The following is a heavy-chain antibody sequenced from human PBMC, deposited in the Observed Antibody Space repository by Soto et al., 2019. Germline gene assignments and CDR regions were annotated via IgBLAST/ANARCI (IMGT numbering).Heavy chain of an antibody. CDR1: GGSLTGYY. CDR3: ARGQEGIVATH. Sequence: SETLSLTCAVNGGSLTGYYWSWIRQPPGKGLEWIGEIKDGGSTNYSPSLRSRVTISADTSKNLFSLRLNSVTAADTAVYFCARGQEGIVATHWDQGTLVTVS. D-gene: IGHD5-12*01. J-gene: IGHJ4*02. CDR2: IKDGGST. V-gene: IGHV4-34*01.